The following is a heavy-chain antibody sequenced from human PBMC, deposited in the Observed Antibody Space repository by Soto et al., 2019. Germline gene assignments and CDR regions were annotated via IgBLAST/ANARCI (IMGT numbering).Heavy chain of an antibody. J-gene: IGHJ6*02. D-gene: IGHD3-10*02. CDR1: GFTFTSSA. Sequence: SVKVSCKASGFTFTSSAVQWVRQARGQRLEWIGWIVVGSGNTNYTQKFQERVTITRDMSTSTAYMELSSLRSEDTAVYYCAADMLSGYYYYYGMDVWGQGTTVTVSS. CDR3: AADMLSGYYYYYGMDV. CDR2: IVVGSGNT. V-gene: IGHV1-58*01.